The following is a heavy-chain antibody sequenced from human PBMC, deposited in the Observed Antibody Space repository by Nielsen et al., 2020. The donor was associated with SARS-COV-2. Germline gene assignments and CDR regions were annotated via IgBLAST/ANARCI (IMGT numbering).Heavy chain of an antibody. D-gene: IGHD3/OR15-3a*01. J-gene: IGHJ6*03. CDR3: TTAVGLRDYYYYMDV. CDR1: GFTFSNAW. CDR2: IKSKTDGGTT. V-gene: IGHV3-15*01. Sequence: GGSLRLSCAASGFTFSNAWMSWVRQAPGKGLEWVGRIKSKTDGGTTDYAAPVKGRFTISRDDSKNTLYLQMNSLKTEDTAVYYCTTAVGLRDYYYYMDVWGKGTTVTVSS.